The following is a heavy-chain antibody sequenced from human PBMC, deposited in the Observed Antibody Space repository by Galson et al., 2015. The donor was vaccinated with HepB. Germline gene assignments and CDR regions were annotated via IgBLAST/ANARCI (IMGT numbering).Heavy chain of an antibody. CDR2: ISSDGSST. CDR3: AREEMVTSFRTVAGNDY. CDR1: GFTFSSYW. J-gene: IGHJ4*02. Sequence: SLRLSCAASGFTFSSYWMHWVRQAPGKGLVWVSRISSDGSSTGYADSVKGRFTISRDNAKNTLYLQMNSVRAEDTAVYYCAREEMVTSFRTVAGNDYWGQGTLVTVSS. V-gene: IGHV3-74*01. D-gene: IGHD5-24*01.